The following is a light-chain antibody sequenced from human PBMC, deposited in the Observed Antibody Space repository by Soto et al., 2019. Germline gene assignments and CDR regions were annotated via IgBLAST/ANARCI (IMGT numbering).Light chain of an antibody. V-gene: IGKV3-20*01. J-gene: IGKJ5*01. CDR3: QQYGSFPIT. CDR2: GAS. CDR1: QSVSSSY. Sequence: EIVLTQSPGTLSLSPGERATLSCRASQSVSSSYLAWYQQKPGQAPRLLIYGASSRATGIPDRFSGSGSGTDFTLTISRLEPEDFAVYYCQQYGSFPITFGQGTQREIK.